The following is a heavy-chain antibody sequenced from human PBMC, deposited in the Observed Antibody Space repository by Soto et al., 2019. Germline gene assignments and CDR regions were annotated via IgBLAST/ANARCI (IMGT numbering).Heavy chain of an antibody. Sequence: EVQLVESGGGLVQPGRSLRLSCAATGFTFDDYAMHWVRQAPGKGLEWVSGISWNSGSIGYADSVKGRFTISRDNAKNSLYLQMNSLRAADTALYYCAKASLGYCSSTSCYEMDYWGQGTVVTVSS. J-gene: IGHJ4*02. V-gene: IGHV3-9*01. CDR3: AKASLGYCSSTSCYEMDY. D-gene: IGHD2-2*01. CDR1: GFTFDDYA. CDR2: ISWNSGSI.